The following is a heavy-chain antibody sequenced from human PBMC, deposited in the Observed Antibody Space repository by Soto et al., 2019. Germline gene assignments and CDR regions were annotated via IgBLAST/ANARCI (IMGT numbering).Heavy chain of an antibody. V-gene: IGHV1-8*01. D-gene: IGHD4-17*01. CDR3: ARFIYDYAADAFDI. Sequence: ASVKVSCKASGYTFTSYDINWVRQATGQGLEWMGWMNPNSGNTGYAQKFQGRVTMTRNTSISTAYTELSSLRSEDTAVYYCARFIYDYAADAFDIWGQGTMVTVSS. J-gene: IGHJ3*02. CDR1: GYTFTSYD. CDR2: MNPNSGNT.